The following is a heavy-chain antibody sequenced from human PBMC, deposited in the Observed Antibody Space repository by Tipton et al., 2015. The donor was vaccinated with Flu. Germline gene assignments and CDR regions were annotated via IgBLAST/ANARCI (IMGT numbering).Heavy chain of an antibody. D-gene: IGHD6-13*01. CDR2: IYPGDSDT. Sequence: QSGPEVKKPGESLKISCKGSGYSFTSYWIGWVRQMPGKGLEWMGIIYPGDSDTRYSPSFQGQVTISADKSISTAYLQWSSLKASDTAMYYCARVPPRQAAAGALDYWGQGTLVTVSS. J-gene: IGHJ4*02. CDR1: GYSFTSYW. CDR3: ARVPPRQAAAGALDY. V-gene: IGHV5-51*03.